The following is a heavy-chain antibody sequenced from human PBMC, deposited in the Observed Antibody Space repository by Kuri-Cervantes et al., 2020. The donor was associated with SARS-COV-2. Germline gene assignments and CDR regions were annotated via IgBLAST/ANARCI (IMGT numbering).Heavy chain of an antibody. CDR3: AKIGQLELQYPIGYYYYYMDV. CDR2: IRYDGSNK. CDR1: GFTFSSYA. V-gene: IGHV3-30*02. Sequence: GGSLRLSCAASGFTFSSYAMHWVRQVPGKGLEWVAFIRYDGSNKYYADSVKGRSIISRDNSKIMLYLQRNSMRAEDTAVYYCAKIGQLELQYPIGYYYYYMDVWGKGTTVTVSS. D-gene: IGHD1-7*01. J-gene: IGHJ6*03.